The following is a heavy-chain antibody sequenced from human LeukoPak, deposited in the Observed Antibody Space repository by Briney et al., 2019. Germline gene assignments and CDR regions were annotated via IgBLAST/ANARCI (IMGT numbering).Heavy chain of an antibody. CDR2: ISSSGSTI. CDR3: ARVNHDSSGYQFYYYYYYMDV. CDR1: GFTFSSYE. D-gene: IGHD3-22*01. V-gene: IGHV3-48*03. J-gene: IGHJ6*03. Sequence: GGSLRLSCAASGFTFSSYEMNWVRQAPGKGLEWVSYISSSGSTIYYADSVKGRFTISRDNAKNSLYLQMNSLRAEDTAVYYCARVNHDSSGYQFYYYYYYMDVWGKGTTVTISS.